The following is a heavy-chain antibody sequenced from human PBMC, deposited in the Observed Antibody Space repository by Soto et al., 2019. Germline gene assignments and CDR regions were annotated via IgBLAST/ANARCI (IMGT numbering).Heavy chain of an antibody. D-gene: IGHD3-3*01. Sequence: TLSLTCTVSGGSISSSSYYWGWIRQPPGKGLEWIGSIYYSGSTYYNPSLKSRVTISVDTSKNQFSLKLSSVTAADTAVYYCARHPNEYDFWSVRDYYYYGMDVWGQGTTVTVSS. J-gene: IGHJ6*02. V-gene: IGHV4-39*01. CDR1: GGSISSSSYY. CDR3: ARHPNEYDFWSVRDYYYYGMDV. CDR2: IYYSGST.